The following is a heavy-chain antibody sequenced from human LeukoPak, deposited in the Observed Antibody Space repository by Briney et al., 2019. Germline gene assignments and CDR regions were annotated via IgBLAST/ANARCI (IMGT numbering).Heavy chain of an antibody. CDR1: GYTFTSYG. CDR3: ARDNSMEDTAWWFDP. V-gene: IGHV1-18*01. J-gene: IGHJ5*02. Sequence: ASVKVSCKASGYTFTSYGINWVRQAPGQGLEWMGWISAYNSNTHYAQKLQGRVTMTTDTSTSTAYMEVRSLRSDDTAVYYCARDNSMEDTAWWFDPWGQGTLVTVSS. D-gene: IGHD1-1*01. CDR2: ISAYNSNT.